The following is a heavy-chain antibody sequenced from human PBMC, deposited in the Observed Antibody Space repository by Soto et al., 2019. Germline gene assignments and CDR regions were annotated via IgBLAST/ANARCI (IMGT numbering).Heavy chain of an antibody. CDR3: ATRLSAGDF. CDR1: GGTFSNYA. CDR2: IIPIFNTP. V-gene: IGHV1-69*06. D-gene: IGHD3-22*01. Sequence: QVQLVQSGAEVKTPGSSVRVSCKASGGTFSNYAFSWVRQAPGQGLEYMGGIIPIFNTPSYAQNFQGRVTITADISTDTAYLELSSLRSADTAVYYCATRLSAGDFWGQGTLIIVSS. J-gene: IGHJ4*02.